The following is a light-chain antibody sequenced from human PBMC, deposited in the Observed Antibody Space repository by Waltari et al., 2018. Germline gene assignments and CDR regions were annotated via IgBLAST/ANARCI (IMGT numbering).Light chain of an antibody. V-gene: IGKV3-20*01. CDR2: GAS. J-gene: IGKJ1*01. CDR3: QHYVRLPAT. Sequence: IVLTQSPGTLSLSPGERATLSGRASQSVSRSLAWYQQQPGQAPNSLIHGASTRATGIPDRFTGIRSRTDFSLTISSLEPKDFAIYFCQHYVRLPATFGQGTKVEIK. CDR1: QSVSRS.